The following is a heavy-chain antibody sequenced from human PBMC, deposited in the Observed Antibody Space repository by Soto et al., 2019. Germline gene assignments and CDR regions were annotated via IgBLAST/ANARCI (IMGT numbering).Heavy chain of an antibody. CDR3: ARHSLIVTPLYGLDV. CDR1: GDIVARHW. J-gene: IGHJ6*02. V-gene: IGHV5-51*01. D-gene: IGHD1-26*01. Sequence: PGASLKFSCQGSGDIVARHWIGWVRHMPGKGPERTGIIFPSDSETRYSPSFQGQVTISVDKSVNTANLKWTSLQATDTAIYFCARHSLIVTPLYGLDVWGQGTTVTVSS. CDR2: IFPSDSET.